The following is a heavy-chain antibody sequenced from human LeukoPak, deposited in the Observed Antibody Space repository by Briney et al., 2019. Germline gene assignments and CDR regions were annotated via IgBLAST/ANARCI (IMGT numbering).Heavy chain of an antibody. J-gene: IGHJ4*02. Sequence: GGSLRLSCAASGFTFSSYSMNWVRQAPGKGLEWVSSISSSSSYIYYADSVKGRFTISRDNAKNSLYLQMNSLRDEDTAVYYCARESTMIVSSFDYWGQGTLVTVSS. CDR2: ISSSSSYI. D-gene: IGHD3-22*01. V-gene: IGHV3-21*01. CDR1: GFTFSSYS. CDR3: ARESTMIVSSFDY.